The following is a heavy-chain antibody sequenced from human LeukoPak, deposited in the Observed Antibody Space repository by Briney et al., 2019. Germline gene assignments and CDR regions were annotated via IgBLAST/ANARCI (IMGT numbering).Heavy chain of an antibody. V-gene: IGHV3-13*04. CDR2: IGTAGDT. D-gene: IGHD6-19*01. Sequence: PGGSLRLSCAASGFTFSSYDMHWVRQATGKGLEWVSAIGTAGDTCYPGSVKGRFTISRENAENSLYLQMNSLRAGDTAVYYCARGMNHRSYSSGWLLWGQGTLVTVSS. CDR1: GFTFSSYD. CDR3: ARGMNHRSYSSGWLL. J-gene: IGHJ4*02.